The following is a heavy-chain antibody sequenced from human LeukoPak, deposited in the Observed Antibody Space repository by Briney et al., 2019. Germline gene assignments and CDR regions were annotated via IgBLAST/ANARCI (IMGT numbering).Heavy chain of an antibody. CDR3: AREASSGPRGNAFDI. CDR2: IYYSGST. CDR1: GGSISSYY. J-gene: IGHJ3*02. Sequence: PSETLSLTCTVSGGSISSYYWSWIRQPPGKGLEWIGYIYYSGSTNYNPSLKSRVTISVDTSKNQFSLKLSSVTAADTAVYYCAREASSGPRGNAFDIWGQGTMVTVSS. V-gene: IGHV4-59*01. D-gene: IGHD3-22*01.